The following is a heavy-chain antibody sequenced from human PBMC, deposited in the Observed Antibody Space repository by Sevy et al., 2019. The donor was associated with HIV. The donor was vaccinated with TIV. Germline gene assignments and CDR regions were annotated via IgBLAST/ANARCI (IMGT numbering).Heavy chain of an antibody. CDR3: ARVTSSSAGFDY. Sequence: SETLSLTCTVSGGSISSYYWSWIRQPPGKGLEWIGYIYYSGSTNYNPSLKSRVTISVDTSKNQFSLKLSPVTAADTAGYYCARVTSSSAGFDYWGQGTLVTVSS. V-gene: IGHV4-59*01. D-gene: IGHD6-6*01. CDR2: IYYSGST. CDR1: GGSISSYY. J-gene: IGHJ4*02.